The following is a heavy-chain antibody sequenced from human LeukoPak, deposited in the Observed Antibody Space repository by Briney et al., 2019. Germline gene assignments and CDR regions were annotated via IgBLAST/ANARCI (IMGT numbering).Heavy chain of an antibody. CDR2: IKSEAAGGTT. CDR1: GFTVSDTW. V-gene: IGHV3-15*01. D-gene: IGHD2-15*01. Sequence: GGSLRLSCAASGFTVSDTWMSWVRQAPGQGLEWVGRIKSEAAGGTTDYTAPVEGRFTISRDDPENTLYLQMNSLKIEDTAVYYCITGFSAATHDGYWGQGTLVTVSS. CDR3: ITGFSAATHDGY. J-gene: IGHJ4*02.